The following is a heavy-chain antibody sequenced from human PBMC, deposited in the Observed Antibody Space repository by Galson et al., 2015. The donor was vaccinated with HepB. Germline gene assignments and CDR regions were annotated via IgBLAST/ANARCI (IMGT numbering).Heavy chain of an antibody. CDR3: ATPGRSDYGDYGDAFDI. CDR2: ISSSSSYI. J-gene: IGHJ3*02. Sequence: SLRLSCAASGFTFSSYSMNWVRQAPGKGLEWASSISSSSSYIYYADSVKGRLTISRDNAKNSLNLQMNSLRAEDTAVYYCATPGRSDYGDYGDAFDIWGQGTMVTVSS. D-gene: IGHD4-17*01. V-gene: IGHV3-21*01. CDR1: GFTFSSYS.